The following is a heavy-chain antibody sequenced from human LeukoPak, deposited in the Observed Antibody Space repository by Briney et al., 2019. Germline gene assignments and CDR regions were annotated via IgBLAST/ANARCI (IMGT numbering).Heavy chain of an antibody. V-gene: IGHV4-4*07. CDR2: IYTSGST. CDR1: GGSIYNYY. J-gene: IGHJ4*02. Sequence: SETLSLTCTVSGGSIYNYYWSWIRQPAGKGLEWIGRIYTSGSTDYSPSLKSRVTMSLDTSKNQFSLNLYSVTAADTAVYFCARESKTYDGSGYYHDSWGQGTLVTVSS. CDR3: ARESKTYDGSGYYHDS. D-gene: IGHD3-22*01.